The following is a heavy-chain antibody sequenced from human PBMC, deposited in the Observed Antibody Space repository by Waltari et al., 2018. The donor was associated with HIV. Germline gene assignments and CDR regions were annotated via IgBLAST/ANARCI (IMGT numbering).Heavy chain of an antibody. Sequence: EVQLVESGGGLVQPGGSLRLSCAASGFTLSGDWMHWARQPPGKRLVWVSRINSDGTTTLYADSVKGRFTISRDDAKNTLYLQMNSLRAEDTAMYYCVTSAPFNYWGQGTLVTVSS. D-gene: IGHD3-10*01. J-gene: IGHJ4*02. V-gene: IGHV3-74*01. CDR1: GFTLSGDW. CDR3: VTSAPFNY. CDR2: INSDGTTT.